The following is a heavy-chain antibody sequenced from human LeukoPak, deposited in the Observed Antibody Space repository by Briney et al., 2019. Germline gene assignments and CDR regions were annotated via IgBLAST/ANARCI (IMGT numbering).Heavy chain of an antibody. D-gene: IGHD4-11*01. CDR1: GGSFSGYY. J-gene: IGHJ4*02. CDR2: INHSGST. Sequence: SETLSLTCAVYGGSFSGYYWSWIRQPPGKGLEWIGEINHSGSTNYNPSLKSRVTMSVDTSKNQFSLKLSSVTAADTAVYYCASNSREIDYWGQGTLVTVSS. CDR3: ASNSREIDY. V-gene: IGHV4-34*01.